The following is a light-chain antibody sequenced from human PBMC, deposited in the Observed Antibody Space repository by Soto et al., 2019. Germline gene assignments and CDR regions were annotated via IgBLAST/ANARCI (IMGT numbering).Light chain of an antibody. CDR2: DDS. CDR1: SIGNKA. Sequence: SYELTQPPSVSVAPGQTARITCGGYSIGNKAVHWYQRRPGQAPVLVVYDDSDRPSGIPERFSGSNSGNTATLTITRVEAGDEADYYCQVWDTSTDHRGVFGTGTKVTVL. V-gene: IGLV3-21*02. J-gene: IGLJ1*01. CDR3: QVWDTSTDHRGV.